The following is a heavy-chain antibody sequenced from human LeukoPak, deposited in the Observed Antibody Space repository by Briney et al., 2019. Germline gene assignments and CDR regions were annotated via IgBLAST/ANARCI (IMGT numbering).Heavy chain of an antibody. CDR2: INGYGDVT. CDR3: AKSNVECGTNCGSQYYSMDV. CDR1: GLTFSSHP. J-gene: IGHJ6*03. Sequence: GGSLSLSCAASGLTFSSHPMNCPRHATGKGVVGVSSINGYGDVTSYATSVKGRFTIPRDNSKNTLYLQMNSLRDEDTAVYHSAKSNVECGTNCGSQYYSMDVWGKGTTVTVSS. V-gene: IGHV3-23*01. D-gene: IGHD3-3*01.